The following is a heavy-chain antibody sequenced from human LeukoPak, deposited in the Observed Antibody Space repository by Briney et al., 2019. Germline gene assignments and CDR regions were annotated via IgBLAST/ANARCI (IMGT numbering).Heavy chain of an antibody. CDR3: AREGDTRPIPQSAFDI. V-gene: IGHV4-39*07. Sequence: PSETLSLTCTVSGGSISSSGYYWGWLRQPRGKGLEWIANIYYSGSTYCNPSLRSRLTKSVDTSKNQFSLTLSSVTAADTAVYYCAREGDTRPIPQSAFDIWGQGTVVTVSS. CDR2: IYYSGST. D-gene: IGHD3-22*01. J-gene: IGHJ3*02. CDR1: GGSISSSGYY.